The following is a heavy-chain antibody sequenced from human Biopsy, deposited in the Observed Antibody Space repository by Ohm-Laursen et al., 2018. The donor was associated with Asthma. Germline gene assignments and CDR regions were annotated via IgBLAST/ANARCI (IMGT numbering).Heavy chain of an antibody. CDR1: GYTFNSAG. CDR3: ARAVDYSHYYGIDV. Sequence: SVTVSCKPSGYTFNSAGITWVRQAPGQGLEWMGWISVYNGNTEVAQKLQDRVTMITDTSTSTAYMELRSLRSDDSAVYFCARAVDYSHYYGIDVWGQGTTVTVS. J-gene: IGHJ6*02. CDR2: ISVYNGNT. D-gene: IGHD3-10*01. V-gene: IGHV1-18*01.